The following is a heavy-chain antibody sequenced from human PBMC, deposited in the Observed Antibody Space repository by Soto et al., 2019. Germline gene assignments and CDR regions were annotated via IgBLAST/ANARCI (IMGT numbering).Heavy chain of an antibody. CDR1: GGTFSSYA. J-gene: IGHJ6*02. V-gene: IGHV1-69*01. Sequence: QVQLVQSGAEVKKPGSSVKVSCKASGGTFSSYAISWVRQAPGQGLEWMGGIIPIFGTANYAQKFQGRVTIIFDESTSTANIELSSMRSDETAMYYCAGENGSAEYYYYGMEAWGQGTTVTVSS. D-gene: IGHD1-26*01. CDR3: AGENGSAEYYYYGMEA. CDR2: IIPIFGTA.